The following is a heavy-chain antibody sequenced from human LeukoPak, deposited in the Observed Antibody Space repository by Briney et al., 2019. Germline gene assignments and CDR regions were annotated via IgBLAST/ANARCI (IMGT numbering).Heavy chain of an antibody. V-gene: IGHV6-1*01. J-gene: IGHJ3*02. CDR3: ARVAKYSSGWYGGGAFDI. CDR2: TYYRSKWYN. CDR1: GDSVSSNSAA. D-gene: IGHD6-19*01. Sequence: SQTLSLTYAISGDSVSSNSAAWNWIRQSPSRGLEWLGRTYYRSKWYNDYAVSVKSRITINPDTSKNQFSLQLNSVTPEDTAVYYCARVAKYSSGWYGGGAFDIWGQGTMVTVSS.